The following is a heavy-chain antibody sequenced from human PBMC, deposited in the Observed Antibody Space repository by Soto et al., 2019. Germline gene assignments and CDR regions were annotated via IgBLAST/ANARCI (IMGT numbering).Heavy chain of an antibody. CDR1: GGSISSGGYY. V-gene: IGHV4-31*03. CDR2: IFYSGST. J-gene: IGHJ6*03. Sequence: SETLSLTCTVSGGSISSGGYYWSWIRQHPGKGLEWIGYIFYSGSTYCNPSLKSRVTISVDTSKKQFSLKLSSVTAADTAVYYCARADGPNYYYYYYMDVWGKGTTVTVSS. CDR3: ARADGPNYYYYYYMDV.